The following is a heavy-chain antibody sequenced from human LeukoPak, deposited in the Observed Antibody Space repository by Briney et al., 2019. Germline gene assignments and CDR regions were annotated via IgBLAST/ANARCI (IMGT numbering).Heavy chain of an antibody. V-gene: IGHV1-18*01. Sequence: GASVKVSCRTSGYMFTTYGISWVRQAPGQGLEWMGWISAYNGNTNYAQKLQGRVTMTTDTSTSTAYMELSSLRSEDTAVYYCARGPYSSSWYRYLYYYYYMDVWGKGTTVTISS. CDR2: ISAYNGNT. CDR3: ARGPYSSSWYRYLYYYYYMDV. D-gene: IGHD6-13*01. J-gene: IGHJ6*03. CDR1: GYMFTTYG.